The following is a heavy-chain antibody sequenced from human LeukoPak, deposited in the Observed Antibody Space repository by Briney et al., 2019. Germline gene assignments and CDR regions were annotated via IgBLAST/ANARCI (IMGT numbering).Heavy chain of an antibody. V-gene: IGHV3-21*01. CDR2: ISSSSSYI. CDR1: GFTFSSYS. D-gene: IGHD3-22*01. J-gene: IGHJ4*02. CDR3: AGPLLTYYSDSSAYS. Sequence: PGGSLRLSCAASGFTFSSYSMNWVRQAPGKGLEWVSSISSSSSYIYYADSVKGRFTISRDNAKNSLYLQMNSLRAEDTAVYYCAGPLLTYYSDSSAYSWGQGTLVTVSS.